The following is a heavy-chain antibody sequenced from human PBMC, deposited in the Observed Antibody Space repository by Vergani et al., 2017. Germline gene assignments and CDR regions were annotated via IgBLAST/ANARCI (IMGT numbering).Heavy chain of an antibody. Sequence: QVQLVQSGAEVKKPGASVKVSCKASGYTLTSYAMRWVRQAPGQRLEWMGWINAGNGNTEYSQRFQGRVTITRDTSASTAYMELSSLRSEDTAVYYCAREGYYDILTGYFDAFDIWGQGTMVTVSS. CDR1: GYTLTSYA. J-gene: IGHJ3*02. CDR3: AREGYYDILTGYFDAFDI. V-gene: IGHV1-3*01. CDR2: INAGNGNT. D-gene: IGHD3-9*01.